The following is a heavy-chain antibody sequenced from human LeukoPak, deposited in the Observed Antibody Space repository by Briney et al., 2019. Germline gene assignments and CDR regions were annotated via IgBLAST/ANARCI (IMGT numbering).Heavy chain of an antibody. Sequence: SETLPLTCTVSGGSISSYYWSWIRQPPGKGLEWIGYIYYSGSTNYNPSLKSRVTISVDTSKNQFSLKLSSVTAADTAVYYCARFSTYVGATGFDPWGQGTLVTVSS. CDR3: ARFSTYVGATGFDP. V-gene: IGHV4-59*01. J-gene: IGHJ5*02. CDR2: IYYSGST. D-gene: IGHD1-26*01. CDR1: GGSISSYY.